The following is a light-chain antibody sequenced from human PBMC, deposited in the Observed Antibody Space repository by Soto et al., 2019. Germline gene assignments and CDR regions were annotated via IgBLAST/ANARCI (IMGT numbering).Light chain of an antibody. CDR1: QSVSSSS. J-gene: IGKJ4*01. CDR3: QQYGGSPLT. CDR2: GVS. V-gene: IGKV3-20*01. Sequence: EIVLTQSPCTLALSPGESATLSCRASQSVSSSSLAWYQQKPGQAPRLLLFGVSNRAAGVPERFGGSGSGTDFTLTISRLEPEDFAVYYCQQYGGSPLTFGGGTKVDIK.